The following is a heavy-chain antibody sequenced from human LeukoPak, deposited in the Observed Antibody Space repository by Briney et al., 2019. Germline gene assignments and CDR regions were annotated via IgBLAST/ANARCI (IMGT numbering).Heavy chain of an antibody. D-gene: IGHD2-2*01. CDR2: IYYSGST. V-gene: IGHV4-39*02. J-gene: IGHJ4*02. CDR3: ARETLYCSSTSCYHAAFDY. Sequence: SETLSLTCTVSGGSISSSSYYWGWIRQPPGKGLERIGSIYYSGSTFYNPSLKSRVTISVDTSKNQFSLKLSSVTAADTAVYYCARETLYCSSTSCYHAAFDYWGQGTLVTVSS. CDR1: GGSISSSSYY.